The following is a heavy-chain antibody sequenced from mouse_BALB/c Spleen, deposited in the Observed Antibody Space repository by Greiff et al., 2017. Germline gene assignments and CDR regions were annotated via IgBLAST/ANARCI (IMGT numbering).Heavy chain of an antibody. CDR3: TRSTGKGFAY. CDR2: IYPGSGST. Sequence: LQQPGSELVRPGASVKLSCKASGYTFTSYWMHWVKQRPGQGLEWIGNIYPGSGSTNYDEKFKSKATLTVDTSSSTAYMQLSSLTSEDSAVYYCTRSTGKGFAYWGQGTLVTVSA. CDR1: GYTFTSYW. V-gene: IGHV1S22*01. J-gene: IGHJ3*01. D-gene: IGHD4-1*01.